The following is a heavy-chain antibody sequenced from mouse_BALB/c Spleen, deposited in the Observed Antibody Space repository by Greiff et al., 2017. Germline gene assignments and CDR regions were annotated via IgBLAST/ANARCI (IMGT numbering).Heavy chain of an antibody. CDR3: ARAKYEYDWFAY. V-gene: IGHV5-6-3*01. D-gene: IGHD2-4*01. CDR1: GFTFSSYG. CDR2: INSNGGST. Sequence: EVKVVESGGGLVQPGGSLKLSCAASGFTFSSYGMSWVRQTPDKRLELVATINSNGGSTYYPDSVKGRFTISRDNAKNTLYLQMSSLKSEDTAMYYCARAKYEYDWFAYWGQGKVVTGAA. J-gene: IGHJ3*01.